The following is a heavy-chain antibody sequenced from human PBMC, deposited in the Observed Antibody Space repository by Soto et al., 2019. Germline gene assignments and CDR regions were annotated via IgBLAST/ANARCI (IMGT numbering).Heavy chain of an antibody. J-gene: IGHJ1*01. D-gene: IGHD1-20*01. CDR3: ASDPRSITGTTSSEDFQH. CDR2: IIPLLGIT. V-gene: IGHV1-69*01. Sequence: QAQLMQSGAEVKKPGSSVKVSCKASGGTFSGYAINWVRQAPGQGLEWMGGIIPLLGITDYGQKFQGRITIAADESTGTAYMDLRGLRSEDTVVYYCASDPRSITGTTSSEDFQHWGQGTLVSVSS. CDR1: GGTFSGYA.